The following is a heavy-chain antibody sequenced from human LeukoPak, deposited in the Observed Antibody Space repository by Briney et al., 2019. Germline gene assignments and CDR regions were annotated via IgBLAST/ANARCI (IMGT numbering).Heavy chain of an antibody. CDR1: GYSFSSYW. Sequence: GESLKISCKGSGYSFSSYWIAWVRQMPGIGLEWMGIIHPGNSETTYNPSFRGHVTMSADKSVTTAYLQWSSLEASDTAMYYCARRLSSIATSAANDYWGQGTLVTASS. CDR3: ARRLSSIATSAANDY. D-gene: IGHD2-15*01. J-gene: IGHJ4*02. CDR2: IHPGNSET. V-gene: IGHV5-51*01.